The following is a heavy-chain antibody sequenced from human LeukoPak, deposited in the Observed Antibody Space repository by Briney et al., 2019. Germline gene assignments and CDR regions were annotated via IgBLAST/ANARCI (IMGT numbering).Heavy chain of an antibody. D-gene: IGHD3-10*01. CDR3: AKGVRITVVRGAFDI. CDR1: GFTFDDYA. Sequence: GGSLRLSCAASGFTFDDYAMHWVRQAPGKGLEWVSGISWNSGSLAYADSVQGRFTISRDNAKNSLYLQMNSLRTEDTALYYCAKGVRITVVRGAFDIWGQGTMVTVSS. V-gene: IGHV3-9*01. J-gene: IGHJ3*02. CDR2: ISWNSGSL.